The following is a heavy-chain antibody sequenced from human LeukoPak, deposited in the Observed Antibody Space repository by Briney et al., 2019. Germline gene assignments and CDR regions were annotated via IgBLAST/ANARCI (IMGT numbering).Heavy chain of an antibody. D-gene: IGHD3-22*01. V-gene: IGHV1-2*02. CDR3: ASTPRQDSSGYYYY. J-gene: IGHJ4*02. Sequence: ASVKVSCKASGYTFTGYYMHWVRQAPGQGLEWMGWINPNSGGTNYAQKFQGRVTMTEDTSTDTAYMELSSLRSEDTAVYYCASTPRQDSSGYYYYWGQGTLVTVSS. CDR2: INPNSGGT. CDR1: GYTFTGYY.